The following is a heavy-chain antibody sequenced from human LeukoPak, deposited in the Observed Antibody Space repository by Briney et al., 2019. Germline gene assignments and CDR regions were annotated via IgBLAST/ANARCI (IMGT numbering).Heavy chain of an antibody. Sequence: PGGSLRLSCPVSGFTFSSYAMSWVRQAPGRGLEWVSVISNSGESAYYADSVKGRFTISRDNSKNTLYLQMNSLRADDTAVYYCAKDRGSGYHRFDSWGQGTLVTVSS. CDR3: AKDRGSGYHRFDS. J-gene: IGHJ4*02. D-gene: IGHD3-22*01. CDR1: GFTFSSYA. CDR2: ISNSGESA. V-gene: IGHV3-23*01.